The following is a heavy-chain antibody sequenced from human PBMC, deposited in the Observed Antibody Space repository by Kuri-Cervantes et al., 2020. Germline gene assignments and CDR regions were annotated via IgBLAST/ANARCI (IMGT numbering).Heavy chain of an antibody. CDR3: ARPNPSGYSSGWSYFDY. D-gene: IGHD6-19*01. V-gene: IGHV4-34*01. CDR2: INHSGRT. J-gene: IGHJ4*02. CDR1: GGSFSGCY. Sequence: GSLRLSCAVYGGSFSGCYWSWIRQPPGKGLEWIGVINHSGRTNYNPSLKSRVTISVDTSKNPFSLKLSSVTAADTAVYYCARPNPSGYSSGWSYFDYWGQGTLVTVSS.